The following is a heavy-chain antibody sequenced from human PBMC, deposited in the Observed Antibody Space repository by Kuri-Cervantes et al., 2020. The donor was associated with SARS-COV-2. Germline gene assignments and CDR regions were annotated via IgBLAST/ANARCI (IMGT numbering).Heavy chain of an antibody. CDR1: GFSLSTSGVG. V-gene: IGHV2-5*01. CDR2: IYWNDDK. Sequence: SGPTLVKPTQTLTLTCTFSGFSLSTSGVGVGWIRQPPGKALEWLALIYWNDDKRYIPSLKSRLTITKDTSKNQVALTMTNMDPVDTATYYCAHRLDWPLKYYGMDVWGQGTTVTVSS. CDR3: AHRLDWPLKYYGMDV. J-gene: IGHJ6*02. D-gene: IGHD3-9*01.